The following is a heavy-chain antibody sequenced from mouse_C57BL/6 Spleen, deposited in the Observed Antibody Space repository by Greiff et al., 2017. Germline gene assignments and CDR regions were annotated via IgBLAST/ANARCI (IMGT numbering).Heavy chain of an antibody. CDR2: IYPGSGST. CDR3: AREGYYGSSLYYFDY. D-gene: IGHD1-1*01. J-gene: IGHJ2*01. V-gene: IGHV1-55*01. CDR1: GYTFTSYW. Sequence: VQLQQPGAELVKPGASVKMSCKASGYTFTSYWITWVKQRPGQGLEWIGDIYPGSGSTNYNEKFKSKATLTVDTSSSTAYMQLSSLRSEDSAVYYCAREGYYGSSLYYFDYWGQGTTLTVSS.